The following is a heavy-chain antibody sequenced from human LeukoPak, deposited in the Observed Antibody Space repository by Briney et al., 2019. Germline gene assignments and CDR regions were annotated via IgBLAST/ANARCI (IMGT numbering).Heavy chain of an antibody. CDR2: INPNSGGT. J-gene: IGHJ4*02. V-gene: IGHV1-2*02. Sequence: GASVKVSSKASVYTFARYYVHSVGEAPGQGLEWMGWINPNSGGTNYAQKFQGRVTMTRDTSISTACMELSRLRCPDTAVYYWARGGARFYIFRSALPKYSVDSWGEGTLVTVSS. D-gene: IGHD2/OR15-2a*01. CDR3: ARGGARFYIFRSALPKYSVDS. CDR1: VYTFARYY.